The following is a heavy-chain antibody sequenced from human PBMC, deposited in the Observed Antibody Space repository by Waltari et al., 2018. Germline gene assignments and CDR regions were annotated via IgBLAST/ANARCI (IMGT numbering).Heavy chain of an antibody. CDR2: IYPSGDT. CDR1: GGSISRSAYY. J-gene: IGHJ3*02. D-gene: IGHD2-15*01. V-gene: IGHV4-39*02. CDR3: ARRGDWLPLDAFDI. Sequence: QLQLQESGPGLVKSSETLSLTCAVSGGSISRSAYYWVWLRPPPGKELEWIGSIYPSGDTYYHESLESRVRVSVDRYSNHFSMTLSAVTAADTAVYYCARRGDWLPLDAFDIWGQGTVVTVSS.